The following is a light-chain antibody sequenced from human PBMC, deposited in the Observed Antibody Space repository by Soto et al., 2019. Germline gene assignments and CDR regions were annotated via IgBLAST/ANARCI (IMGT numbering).Light chain of an antibody. Sequence: IQMTQSPSSLSASVGDRVTITCRASQSISIYLNWYQQSPGKAPKLLIFSASSLQSGVPSRFTGSRSGTNFSLTTSSLQPEDFATYYCQQSYSAPQVTFGPGTKVDMK. J-gene: IGKJ3*01. CDR3: QQSYSAPQVT. CDR1: QSISIY. CDR2: SAS. V-gene: IGKV1-39*01.